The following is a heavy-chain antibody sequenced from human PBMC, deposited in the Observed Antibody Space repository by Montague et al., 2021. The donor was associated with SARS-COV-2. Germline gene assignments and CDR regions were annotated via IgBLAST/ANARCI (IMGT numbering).Heavy chain of an antibody. Sequence: SETLSLTCAVYGGSFSGYYWSWIRQPPGKGLEWIGEINHSGSTNYNPSLKSRVTISVDTSKNQFSLKLSSVTAADTAVYYCARVTGGGYYYYGMDVWGQGTTVTVSS. CDR1: GGSFSGYY. CDR2: INHSGST. CDR3: ARVTGGGYYYYGMDV. D-gene: IGHD3-9*01. J-gene: IGHJ6*02. V-gene: IGHV4-34*01.